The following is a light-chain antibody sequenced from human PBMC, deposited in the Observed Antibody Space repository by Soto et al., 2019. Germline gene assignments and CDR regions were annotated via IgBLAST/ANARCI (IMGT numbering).Light chain of an antibody. CDR1: QSVSSSY. V-gene: IGKV3-20*01. CDR3: QEYGCSFPIN. CDR2: GAS. Sequence: ERVLTQSPGTLSLYPGERATLSCRASQSVSSSYLAWYQQKPGQAPRLLIYGASSRATGIPDRFSGSGSGTDFTLTISRLESEDVAVYYCQEYGCSFPINCGQGTRLDIK. J-gene: IGKJ5*01.